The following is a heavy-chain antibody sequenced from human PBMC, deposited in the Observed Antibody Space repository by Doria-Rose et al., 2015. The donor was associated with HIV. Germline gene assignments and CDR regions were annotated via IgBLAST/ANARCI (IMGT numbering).Heavy chain of an antibody. J-gene: IGHJ6*03. V-gene: IGHV3-9*01. D-gene: IGHD3-3*01. CDR1: GFSFESYA. CDR2: ISWDSGAK. Sequence: VQLMQSGGGLGQPGRSLRLSCVGSGFSFESYAMHWVRLAPGKGLEWVAGISWDSGAKGNADSVEGRFTISRGNAKKSVYLEMRSLRPEDTAFYYYAKAPIIGPKYYFYMDVWGKGTSVTVSS. CDR3: AKAPIIGPKYYFYMDV.